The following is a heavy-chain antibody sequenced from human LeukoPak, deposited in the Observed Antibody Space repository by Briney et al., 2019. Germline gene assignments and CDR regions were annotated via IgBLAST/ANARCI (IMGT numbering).Heavy chain of an antibody. D-gene: IGHD3-22*01. CDR2: ISGSGGST. J-gene: IGHJ4*02. CDR3: AKDSYYDDSVYYFLHFDY. Sequence: AGGSLRLSCAASGFTFNSHAMSWVRQAPGKGLEWVSTISGSGGSTYYADSVKGRFTISRDNSKNTLYLQMNSLRAEDTAVYYCAKDSYYDDSVYYFLHFDYWGQGTLVTVSS. CDR1: GFTFNSHA. V-gene: IGHV3-23*01.